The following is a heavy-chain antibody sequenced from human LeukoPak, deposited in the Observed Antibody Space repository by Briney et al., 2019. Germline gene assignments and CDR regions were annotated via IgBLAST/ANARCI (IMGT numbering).Heavy chain of an antibody. V-gene: IGHV1-2*02. Sequence: ASVKVSCKASGYTFTSYGISWVRQAPGQGLEWMGWINPNSGGTNYAQKFQGRVTMTRDTSISTAYMELSRLRSDDTALYYCARAGVWDYSDTSGYHNGAFDIWGQGTMVTVSS. CDR2: INPNSGGT. J-gene: IGHJ3*02. D-gene: IGHD3-22*01. CDR3: ARAGVWDYSDTSGYHNGAFDI. CDR1: GYTFTSYG.